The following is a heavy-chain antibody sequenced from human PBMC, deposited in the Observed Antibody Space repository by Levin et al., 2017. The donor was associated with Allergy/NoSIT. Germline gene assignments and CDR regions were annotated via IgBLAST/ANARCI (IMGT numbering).Heavy chain of an antibody. D-gene: IGHD2-21*02. Sequence: LSLTCAASGFTFSSYSMNWVRQAPGKGLEWVSSISSSSSYIFYADSVKGRFTISRDNAKSSLYLQMNSPRAEDTAVYYCARVYCGVDCYGSYYYYGMDVWGQGTTVTVSS. V-gene: IGHV3-21*01. CDR2: ISSSSSYI. J-gene: IGHJ6*02. CDR1: GFTFSSYS. CDR3: ARVYCGVDCYGSYYYYGMDV.